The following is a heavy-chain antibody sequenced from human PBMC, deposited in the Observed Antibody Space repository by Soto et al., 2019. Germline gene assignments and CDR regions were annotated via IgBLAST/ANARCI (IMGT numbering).Heavy chain of an antibody. D-gene: IGHD4-17*01. CDR1: GYTFTSYG. CDR3: ARPMTTVTQRDAFDI. Sequence: QVQLVQSGAEVKKPGASVKVSCKASGYTFTSYGISWVRQAPGQGLEWMGWISPSNGNTNYAQNLQGRVTMTTDTPTTTAYMELRSLRSDYTAVYYCARPMTTVTQRDAFDIWGQGTMVTVSS. V-gene: IGHV1-18*01. J-gene: IGHJ3*02. CDR2: ISPSNGNT.